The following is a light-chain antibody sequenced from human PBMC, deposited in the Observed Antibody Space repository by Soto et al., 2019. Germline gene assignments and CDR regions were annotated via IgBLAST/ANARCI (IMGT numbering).Light chain of an antibody. Sequence: IQMTQSPSTLSTYVGVRVTITCRASQSLSSRLAWYQQIPGKAPKLLIYDAFSLQSGVPSRFTGSGLGAEFSLTISSLQPDDFATYYCQQYNSYPWTFGQGTKVDIK. V-gene: IGKV1-5*01. CDR2: DAF. J-gene: IGKJ1*01. CDR3: QQYNSYPWT. CDR1: QSLSSR.